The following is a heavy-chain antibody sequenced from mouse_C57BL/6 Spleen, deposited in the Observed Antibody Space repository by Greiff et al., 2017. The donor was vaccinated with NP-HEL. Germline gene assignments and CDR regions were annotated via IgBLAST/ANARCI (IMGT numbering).Heavy chain of an antibody. CDR3: TRLDYWFDY. J-gene: IGHJ2*01. CDR2: IDPETGGT. D-gene: IGHD2-13*01. V-gene: IGHV1-15*01. Sequence: QVQLKQSGAELVRPGASVTLSCKASGYTFTDYEMHWVKQTPVHGLEWIGAIDPETGGTAYNQKFKGKAILTADKSSSTAYMELRSLTSEDSAVSYCTRLDYWFDYWGQGTTLTVSS. CDR1: GYTFTDYE.